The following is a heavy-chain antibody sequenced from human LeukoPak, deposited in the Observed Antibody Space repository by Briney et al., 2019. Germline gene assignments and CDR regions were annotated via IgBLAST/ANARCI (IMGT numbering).Heavy chain of an antibody. CDR2: INHSGST. CDR1: GGSFSGYY. Sequence: SETLSLTCAVYGGSFSGYYWSWIRQPPGKGLEWIGEINHSGSTNYNPSLKSRVTISIDTSKNQSSLKLSSVTAADTAVYYCARLRWPYYFDYWGQGTLVTVSS. CDR3: ARLRWPYYFDY. D-gene: IGHD4-23*01. J-gene: IGHJ4*02. V-gene: IGHV4-34*01.